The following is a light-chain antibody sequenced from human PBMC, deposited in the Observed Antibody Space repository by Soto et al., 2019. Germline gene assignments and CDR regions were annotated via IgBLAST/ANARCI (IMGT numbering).Light chain of an antibody. CDR3: GTWDTSLSVVV. J-gene: IGLJ3*02. V-gene: IGLV1-51*01. CDR1: SSNIGNND. Sequence: QSVLTQPPSVSAAPEQRVTISCSGSSSNIGNNDVSWYQQLPGTAPNLLIYDNSKRPSGIPDRFSGSKSGASATLGITGLQAGDEADYYCGTWDTSLSVVVFGGGTKLTVL. CDR2: DNS.